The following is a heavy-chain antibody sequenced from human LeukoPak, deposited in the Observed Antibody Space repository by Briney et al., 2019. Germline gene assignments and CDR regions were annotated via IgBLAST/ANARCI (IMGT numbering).Heavy chain of an antibody. V-gene: IGHV3-21*01. J-gene: IGHJ4*02. CDR2: ISSSGYI. CDR3: VGACGGDCYLADY. D-gene: IGHD2-21*02. Sequence: GGSLRLSCAPSGFTFSSYSMSWVSQPPGKRLEWVSSISSSGYIFYADSVKGRFTISRDYAKNSLYLQMNSLRAEDTAVYYCVGACGGDCYLADYWGQGTLVTVSS. CDR1: GFTFSSYS.